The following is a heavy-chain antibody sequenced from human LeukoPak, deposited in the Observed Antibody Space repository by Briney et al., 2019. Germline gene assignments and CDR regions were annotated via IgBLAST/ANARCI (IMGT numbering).Heavy chain of an antibody. CDR1: GFTFSSYG. V-gene: IGHV3-NL1*01. CDR2: FYVGGST. J-gene: IGHJ4*02. CDR3: ARAATVTTMWDY. Sequence: PGRSLRLSCAASGFTFSSYGMHWVRQAPGKGLEWVSTFYVGGSTFYADAVKGRFTISTDNSKNTVYLQMNSLRAEDTAVYYCARAATVTTMWDYWGQGTLVTVSS. D-gene: IGHD4-11*01.